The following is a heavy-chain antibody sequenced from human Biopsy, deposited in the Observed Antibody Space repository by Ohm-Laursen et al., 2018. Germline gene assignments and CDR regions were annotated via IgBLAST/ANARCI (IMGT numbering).Heavy chain of an antibody. CDR2: IYTSGST. V-gene: IGHV4-4*07. J-gene: IGHJ5*02. CDR1: GGSISSYY. Sequence: SETLSLTCTVSGGSISSYYWNWIRQPAGKGLEWIGRIYTSGSTNFNPPLKSRVTMSIDASKNQFSLRLSSVTSADTAVYYCAREDYYTWFDPWGQGTLVTVSS. D-gene: IGHD2/OR15-2a*01. CDR3: AREDYYTWFDP.